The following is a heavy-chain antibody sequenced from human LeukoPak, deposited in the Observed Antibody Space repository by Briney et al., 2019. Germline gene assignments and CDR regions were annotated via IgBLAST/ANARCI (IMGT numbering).Heavy chain of an antibody. CDR3: TGSFGELTFFDY. CDR1: GFTFGDYS. Sequence: PGGSLRLSCTVSGFTFGDYSMSWVRQAPGKGLEWVGFIRTKAYGGTTENAAFVKGRFTISRDDSKSIAYLQMNSLKTEDTGVYYCTGSFGELTFFDYWGQGTLVTVSS. D-gene: IGHD3-10*01. J-gene: IGHJ4*02. CDR2: IRTKAYGGTT. V-gene: IGHV3-49*04.